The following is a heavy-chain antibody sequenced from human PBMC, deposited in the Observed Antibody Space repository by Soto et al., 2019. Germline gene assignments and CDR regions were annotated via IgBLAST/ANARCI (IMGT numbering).Heavy chain of an antibody. CDR3: ARVSGDEYTIYFDY. J-gene: IGHJ4*02. V-gene: IGHV4-31*03. Sequence: SETLSLTCTVSGGSISSGGYYWSWIRQHPGKGLEWIGYIYYSGSTYYNPSLKSRVTISVDTSKNQFSLKLSSVTAADTAVYYCARVSGDEYTIYFDYWGQGTLVTVSS. D-gene: IGHD3-10*01. CDR2: IYYSGST. CDR1: GGSISSGGYY.